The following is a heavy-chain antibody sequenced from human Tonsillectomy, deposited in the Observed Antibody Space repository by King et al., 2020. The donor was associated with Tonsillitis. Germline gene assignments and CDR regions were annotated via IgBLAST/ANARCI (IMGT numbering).Heavy chain of an antibody. Sequence: VQLVESGSELKKPGASVKVSCTASGYTFTSYAMNWVRQAPGQGLEWMGWINTNTGNPTYAQGFTGRFVFSLDTSVSTAYLQISSLKAEDTAVYYCARGDYSGYDYYYYYGMDVWGQGTTVTVSS. CDR2: INTNTGNP. CDR3: ARGDYSGYDYYYYYGMDV. D-gene: IGHD5-12*01. J-gene: IGHJ6*02. V-gene: IGHV7-4-1*02. CDR1: GYTFTSYA.